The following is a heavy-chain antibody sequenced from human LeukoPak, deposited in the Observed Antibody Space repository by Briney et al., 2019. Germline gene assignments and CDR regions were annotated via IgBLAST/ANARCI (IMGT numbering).Heavy chain of an antibody. Sequence: SDTLSLTRVLSPDSVSRTSAPLNWIRQSPSRGLEWLGRTYSKSKWYNDYAVSVKSRITINPDTSKNQFSLQLKSVTPEDTAVYYCARAPIVGATHIDYWGQGTLVTVSS. CDR3: ARAPIVGATHIDY. CDR2: TYSKSKWYN. V-gene: IGHV6-1*01. D-gene: IGHD1-26*01. CDR1: PDSVSRTSAP. J-gene: IGHJ4*02.